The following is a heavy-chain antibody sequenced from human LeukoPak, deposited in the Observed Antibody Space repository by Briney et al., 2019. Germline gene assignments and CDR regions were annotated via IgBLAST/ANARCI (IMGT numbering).Heavy chain of an antibody. CDR2: ISAYNCNT. J-gene: IGHJ4*02. D-gene: IGHD4-23*01. CDR1: GYTFTSYG. V-gene: IGHV1-18*01. Sequence: ASVKVSCKASGYTFTSYGISWVRQAPGQGREGMGWISAYNCNTNIPQKLQGRVTLTPHTHTSTAYMALRRLRSNHTAVYYCARNYGGQRGRDDYWGQGTLVTVSS. CDR3: ARNYGGQRGRDDY.